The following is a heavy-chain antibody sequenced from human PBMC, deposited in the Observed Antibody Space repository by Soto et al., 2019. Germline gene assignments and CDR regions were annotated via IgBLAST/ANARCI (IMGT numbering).Heavy chain of an antibody. J-gene: IGHJ3*02. CDR1: GFTFSSYG. V-gene: IGHV3-33*01. CDR2: IWYYGSNK. D-gene: IGHD3-3*02. Sequence: QVQLVESGGGVVQPGRSLRLSCAASGFTFSSYGMHWVRQAPGKGLEWVAVIWYYGSNKYYADSVKGRFTISRDNSKNTLYLQKNRMRAEDTAVYYCARLSLAMYAFDIWGQGTMVTVSS. CDR3: ARLSLAMYAFDI.